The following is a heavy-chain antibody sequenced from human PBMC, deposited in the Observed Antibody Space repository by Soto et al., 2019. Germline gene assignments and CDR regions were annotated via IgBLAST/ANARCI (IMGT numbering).Heavy chain of an antibody. CDR2: IIPIFGTA. V-gene: IGHV1-69*13. J-gene: IGHJ4*02. CDR3: ASSYYDSSGYYSYYFDY. D-gene: IGHD3-22*01. Sequence: SSVKVSRKASGGTFSSYAISWVRQAPGQGLEWMGGIIPIFGTANYAQKFQGRVTITADESTSTAYMELSSLRSEDTAVYYCASSYYDSSGYYSYYFDYWGQGTLVTVSS. CDR1: GGTFSSYA.